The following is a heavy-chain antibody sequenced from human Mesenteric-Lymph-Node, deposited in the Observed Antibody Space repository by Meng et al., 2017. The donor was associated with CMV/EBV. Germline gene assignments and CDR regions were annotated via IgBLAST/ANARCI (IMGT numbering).Heavy chain of an antibody. CDR2: MNPNSGNT. J-gene: IGHJ4*02. Sequence: ASVKVSCKASGYTFTRYDINWVRQATGQGLEWMGWMNPNSGNTGYAQKFQGRVTMARDTSTSTVYMELSSLRSEDTAVYYCARGAAYSGSYWNFDYWGQGTLVTVSS. CDR3: ARGAAYSGSYWNFDY. D-gene: IGHD1-26*01. CDR1: GYTFTRYD. V-gene: IGHV1-8*01.